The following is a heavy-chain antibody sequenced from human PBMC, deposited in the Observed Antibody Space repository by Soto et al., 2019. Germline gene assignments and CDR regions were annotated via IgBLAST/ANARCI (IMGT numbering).Heavy chain of an antibody. CDR1: RGTFSRYA. V-gene: IGHV1-69*12. D-gene: IGHD6-25*01. CDR2: IIPIFGTA. Sequence: QVQLVQSGAEVKKPGSSVKVSCKASRGTFSRYAISWVRQAPGQGLEWMGGIIPIFGTANYAQKFQGRVTITADESTSTAYMELSSLRSEDTAVYYCARQGAALRDYYYGMDVWGQGTTVTVSS. CDR3: ARQGAALRDYYYGMDV. J-gene: IGHJ6*02.